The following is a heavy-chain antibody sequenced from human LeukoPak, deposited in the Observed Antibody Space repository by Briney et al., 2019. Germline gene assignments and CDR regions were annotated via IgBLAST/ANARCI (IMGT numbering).Heavy chain of an antibody. D-gene: IGHD2-15*01. Sequence: GGSLRLSCAASGFTFSSCAMTWVRQAPGKGLEWLSAISGNGGSTYYADSVKGRFTISRDNSRDTLYLQMNSLRAEDTAVYYCARSEVVVAATTPVDYWGQGTLVTVSS. J-gene: IGHJ4*02. CDR2: ISGNGGST. CDR3: ARSEVVVAATTPVDY. CDR1: GFTFSSCA. V-gene: IGHV3-23*01.